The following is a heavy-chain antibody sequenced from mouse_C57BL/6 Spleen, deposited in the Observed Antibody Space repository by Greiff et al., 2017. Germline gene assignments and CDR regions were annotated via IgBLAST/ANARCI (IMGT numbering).Heavy chain of an antibody. J-gene: IGHJ3*01. CDR2: IRSKSNNYAT. Sequence: EVQVVESGGGLVQPKGSLKLSCAASGFSFNTYAMNWVRQAPGKGLEWVARIRSKSNNYATYYADSVKDRFTISRDDSESMLYLQMNNLKTEDTAMYYCVRDDGYYVWFAYWGQGTLVTVSA. V-gene: IGHV10-1*01. CDR1: GFSFNTYA. CDR3: VRDDGYYVWFAY. D-gene: IGHD2-3*01.